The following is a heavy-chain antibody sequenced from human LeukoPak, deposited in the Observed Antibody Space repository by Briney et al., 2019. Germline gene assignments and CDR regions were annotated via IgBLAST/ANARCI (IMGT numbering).Heavy chain of an antibody. CDR2: ISSSGSTI. CDR1: GFTFSDYY. CDR3: ARTMQDTVMLLYYYYYYGMDV. D-gene: IGHD5-18*01. J-gene: IGHJ6*02. V-gene: IGHV3-11*01. Sequence: GGSLRLSCAASGFTFSDYYMSWIRQAPGKGLEWVSYISSSGSTIYYADSVKGRFTISRDNAKNSLYLQMNSLRAEDTAVYYCARTMQDTVMLLYYYYYYGMDVWGQGTTVTVSS.